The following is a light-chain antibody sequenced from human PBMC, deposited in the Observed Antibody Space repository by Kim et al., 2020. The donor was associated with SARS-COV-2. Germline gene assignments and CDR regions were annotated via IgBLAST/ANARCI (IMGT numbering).Light chain of an antibody. V-gene: IGKV3-20*01. Sequence: SPGERATRSCRASQSVSSSYLAWYQQKPGQAPRLLIYGASSRATGIPDRFSGSGSGTDFTLTISRLEPEDFAVYYCQQYGSSHRTFGQGTKVDIK. J-gene: IGKJ1*01. CDR2: GAS. CDR1: QSVSSSY. CDR3: QQYGSSHRT.